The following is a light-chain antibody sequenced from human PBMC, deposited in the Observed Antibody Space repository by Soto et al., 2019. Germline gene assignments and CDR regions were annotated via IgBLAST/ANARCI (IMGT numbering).Light chain of an antibody. CDR3: QQYNSYSGT. CDR2: VAS. Sequence: DIQMTQSPSTLSASVGDRVTITCRASQSISSWLAWYQQKPGKAPKLLIYVASSLESGVPSRFSGSGSGTEFPLTISSLQPDDFATYYCQQYNSYSGTFGQGTKVEIK. V-gene: IGKV1-5*01. J-gene: IGKJ1*01. CDR1: QSISSW.